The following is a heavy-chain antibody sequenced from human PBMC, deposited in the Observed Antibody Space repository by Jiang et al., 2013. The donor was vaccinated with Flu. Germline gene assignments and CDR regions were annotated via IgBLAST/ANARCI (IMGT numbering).Heavy chain of an antibody. J-gene: IGHJ6*02. CDR1: GYTFTSYY. Sequence: CKASGYTFTSYYMHWVRQAPGQGLEWMGIINPSGGSTSYAQKFQGRVTMTRDTSTSTVYMELSSLRSEDTAVYYCARERRITTYYYYGMDVWGQGTTVTVSS. V-gene: IGHV1-46*01. CDR3: ARERRITTYYYYGMDV. CDR2: INPSGGST. D-gene: IGHD1-1*01.